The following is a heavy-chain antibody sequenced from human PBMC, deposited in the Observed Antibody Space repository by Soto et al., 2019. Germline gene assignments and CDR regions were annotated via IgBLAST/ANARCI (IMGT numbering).Heavy chain of an antibody. Sequence: QVQLVQSGAEVKKPGSSVKVSCKASGGTFSSYTISWVRQAPGQGLEWMGRIIPILGIANYAQKFQGRVTITADKSTSTAYMELSSLRSEDTAVYYCARGLTPLQYFDYWGQGTLVTVSS. V-gene: IGHV1-69*02. CDR3: ARGLTPLQYFDY. J-gene: IGHJ4*02. CDR1: GGTFSSYT. CDR2: IIPILGIA.